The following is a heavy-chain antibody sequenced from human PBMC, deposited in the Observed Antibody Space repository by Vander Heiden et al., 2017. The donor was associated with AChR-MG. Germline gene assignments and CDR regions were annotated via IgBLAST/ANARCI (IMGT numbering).Heavy chain of an antibody. Sequence: QLQLQESGPGLVKPSETLSLTCTVSGGSISSSSYYWGWIRQPPGKGLEWIGSIYYSGSTYYNPSLKSQVTISVDTSKNQFSLKLSSVTAADRAVYYCASSIVGATRPYWYFDLWGRGTLVTVSS. CDR1: GGSISSSSYY. CDR2: IYYSGST. V-gene: IGHV4-39*01. D-gene: IGHD1-26*01. J-gene: IGHJ2*01. CDR3: ASSIVGATRPYWYFDL.